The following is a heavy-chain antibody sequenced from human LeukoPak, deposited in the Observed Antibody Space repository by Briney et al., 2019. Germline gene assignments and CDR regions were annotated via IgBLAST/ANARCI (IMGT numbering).Heavy chain of an antibody. J-gene: IGHJ3*02. D-gene: IGHD3-22*01. Sequence: GGSLRLSCAASGFTFRSYRMNWVRQAPGKGLEWVASIKQGESERYYVDSVNGRFTISRDNAKNSLYLQMNSLRAEDTAVYYYARGDNSAFDIWGQGTMVTVSS. CDR2: IKQGESER. V-gene: IGHV3-7*04. CDR1: GFTFRSYR. CDR3: ARGDNSAFDI.